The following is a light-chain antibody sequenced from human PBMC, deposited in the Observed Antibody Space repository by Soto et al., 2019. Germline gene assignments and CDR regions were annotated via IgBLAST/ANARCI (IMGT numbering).Light chain of an antibody. J-gene: IGKJ1*01. CDR2: GAS. V-gene: IGKV1-5*01. CDR3: QHYYSSPPT. Sequence: IQMTQSPSTLSASVGDRVTITCRASQSVSSWLAWYQQIPGRAPKLLISGASNLQSGVPSRFSGSGSGTDFTLTISSLQSEDFATYYCQHYYSSPPTFGQGTKVEIK. CDR1: QSVSSW.